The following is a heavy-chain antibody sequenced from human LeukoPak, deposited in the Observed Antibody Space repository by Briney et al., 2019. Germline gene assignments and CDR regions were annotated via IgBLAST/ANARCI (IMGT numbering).Heavy chain of an antibody. V-gene: IGHV3-7*05. Sequence: PGGSLRLSCAASGLTFNTYWMTWVRQAPGKGLEWVANINREGSEKNYVGSVRGRFTISRDNTKNSLYLQMNSLTVEDTAVYYCGRGPGYRSDYWGQGTLVTVSS. CDR3: GRGPGYRSDY. CDR1: GLTFNTYW. J-gene: IGHJ4*02. CDR2: INREGSEK. D-gene: IGHD5-12*01.